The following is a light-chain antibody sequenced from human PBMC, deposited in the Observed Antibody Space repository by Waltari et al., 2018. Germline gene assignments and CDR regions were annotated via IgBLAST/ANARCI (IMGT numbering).Light chain of an antibody. CDR2: INRDRSH. CDR3: QTWGPGIRV. CDR1: SGHTNYA. V-gene: IGLV4-69*01. Sequence: QLVLTQSPSASASRGASVNLTCTLSSGHTNYAIAWHQQQPLKGPGFSLKINRDRSHNKGDGIPVRFSGAMYGADRYLTISGLQSEDEADYYCQTWGPGIRVFGGGTKVTVL. J-gene: IGLJ3*02.